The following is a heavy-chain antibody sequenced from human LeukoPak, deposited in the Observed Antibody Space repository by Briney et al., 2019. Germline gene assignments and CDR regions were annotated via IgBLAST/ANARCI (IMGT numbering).Heavy chain of an antibody. CDR1: GGSSSSRSYC. J-gene: IGHJ4*02. Sequence: PSETLSLTCTVSGGSSSSRSYCWSWIRQPAGKGLEWIGHVHISGSTNYNSSLKSRVTISVDTSKNQFSLKLSSVTAAETAVYYCARSDSSGYYYGYWGQGTQVTVSS. D-gene: IGHD3-22*01. CDR2: VHISGST. CDR3: ARSDSSGYYYGY. V-gene: IGHV4-61*09.